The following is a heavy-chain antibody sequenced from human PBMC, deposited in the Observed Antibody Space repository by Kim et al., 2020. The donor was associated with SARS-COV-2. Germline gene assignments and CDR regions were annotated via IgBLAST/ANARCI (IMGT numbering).Heavy chain of an antibody. CDR1: GGSISSGDYY. CDR2: IYYSGST. V-gene: IGHV4-30-4*01. D-gene: IGHD3-22*01. CDR3: AREVVVVSKIDY. J-gene: IGHJ4*02. Sequence: SETLSLTCTVSGGSISSGDYYWSWIRQPPGKGLEWIGYIYYSGSTYYNPSLKSRVTISVDTSKNQFSLKLSSVTAADTAVYYCAREVVVVSKIDYWGQGTLVTVSS.